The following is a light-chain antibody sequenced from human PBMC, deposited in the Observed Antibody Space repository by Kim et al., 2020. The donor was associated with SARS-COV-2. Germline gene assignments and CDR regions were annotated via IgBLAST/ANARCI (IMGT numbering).Light chain of an antibody. Sequence: QSALTQPASVSGSPGQSITISCTGTRTLVGDYNYISWYQQHPDKAPKLIIYDVTYRPSGVSTRFSGSKSGNTASLTISGLQAADEADYYCTSYTGADTVVFGGGTKLTVL. J-gene: IGLJ2*01. CDR3: TSYTGADTVV. CDR2: DVT. CDR1: RTLVGDYNY. V-gene: IGLV2-14*03.